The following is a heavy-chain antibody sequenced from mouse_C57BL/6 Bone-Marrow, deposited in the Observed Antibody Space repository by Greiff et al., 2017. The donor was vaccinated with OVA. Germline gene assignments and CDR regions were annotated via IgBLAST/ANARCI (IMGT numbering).Heavy chain of an antibody. V-gene: IGHV3-6*01. J-gene: IGHJ1*03. CDR3: ARKGSNYEL. CDR1: GYSITSGYY. Sequence: ESGPGLVKPSQSLSLTCSVTGYSITSGYYWNWIRQFPGNKLEWMGYISYDGSNNYNPSLKNRISITRDTSKNQFFLKLNSVTTEDTATYYCARKGSNYELWGTGTTVTVSS. D-gene: IGHD2-5*01. CDR2: ISYDGSN.